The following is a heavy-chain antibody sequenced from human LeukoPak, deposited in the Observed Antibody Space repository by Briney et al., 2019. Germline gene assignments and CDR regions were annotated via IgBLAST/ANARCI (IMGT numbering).Heavy chain of an antibody. CDR2: INHSGST. CDR1: GGSFSGYY. D-gene: IGHD5-18*01. V-gene: IGHV4-34*01. J-gene: IGHJ4*02. Sequence: SETLSLTCAVYGGSFSGYYWSWIRQPPGKGLEWIGEINHSGSTNYNPSLKSRVTIPVDTSKNQFSLKLSSVTAADTAVYYCARAAMGPDYWGQGTLVTVSS. CDR3: ARAAMGPDY.